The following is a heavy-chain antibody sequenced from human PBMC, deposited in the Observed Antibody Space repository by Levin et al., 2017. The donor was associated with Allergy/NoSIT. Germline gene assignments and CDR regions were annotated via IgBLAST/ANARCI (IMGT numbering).Heavy chain of an antibody. CDR2: ISYDGSNK. D-gene: IGHD6-19*01. CDR3: ARDPQQWLAIDY. Sequence: GGSLRLSCAASGFTFSSYAMHWVRQAPGKGLEWVAVISYDGSNKYYADSVKGRFTISRDNSKNTLYLQMNSLRAEDTAVYYCARDPQQWLAIDYWGQGTLVTVSS. J-gene: IGHJ4*02. CDR1: GFTFSSYA. V-gene: IGHV3-30*04.